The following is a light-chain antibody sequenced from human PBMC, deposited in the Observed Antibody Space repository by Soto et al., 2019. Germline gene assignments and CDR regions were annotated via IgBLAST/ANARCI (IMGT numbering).Light chain of an antibody. Sequence: DIQMTQSPSSLSASVGDRVIITCRASQSISNHLNWYQQKPGKAPKLLIFAASSLQSGVPSRFSGSRSGPDFTLTISSLQPEDFATYYCQQSYSSSPTFGQGTKVDIK. CDR1: QSISNH. CDR3: QQSYSSSPT. J-gene: IGKJ1*01. V-gene: IGKV1-39*01. CDR2: AAS.